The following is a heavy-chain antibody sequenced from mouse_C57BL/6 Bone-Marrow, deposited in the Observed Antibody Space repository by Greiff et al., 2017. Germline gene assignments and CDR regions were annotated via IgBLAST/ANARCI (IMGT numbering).Heavy chain of an antibody. Sequence: QVQLKQPGAELVKPGASVTLSCKASGYTFTSYWMQWVKQRPGQGLEWIGEIDPSDSYTNYNQKFKGKATLTVDTSSSTAYMQLSSLTSEDSAVYYCAGYGFAYWGQGTLVTVSA. V-gene: IGHV1-50*01. D-gene: IGHD2-2*01. CDR2: IDPSDSYT. J-gene: IGHJ3*01. CDR3: AGYGFAY. CDR1: GYTFTSYW.